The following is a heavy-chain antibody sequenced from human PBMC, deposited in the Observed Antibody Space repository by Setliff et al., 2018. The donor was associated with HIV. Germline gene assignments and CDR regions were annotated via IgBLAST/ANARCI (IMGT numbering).Heavy chain of an antibody. CDR1: GYTFSSYG. Sequence: ASVKVSCKASGYTFSSYGISWVRQAPGQGLEWMGWISGYNGNTKYVQRLQGRVTMTTDTSTRTVYMELRSLRHDDTAEYFCARVPYRSAWFSGGHDAFDVWGQGTMVT. J-gene: IGHJ3*01. CDR3: ARVPYRSAWFSGGHDAFDV. CDR2: ISGYNGNT. D-gene: IGHD6-19*01. V-gene: IGHV1-18*01.